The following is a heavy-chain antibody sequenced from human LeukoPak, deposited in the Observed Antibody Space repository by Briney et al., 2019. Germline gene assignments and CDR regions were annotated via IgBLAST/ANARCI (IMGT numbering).Heavy chain of an antibody. CDR1: GCTFSSYA. Sequence: PGGSLRLSCAASGCTFSSYAMSWVRQAPGKGLEWVSLISWDGGSTYYADSVKGRFTISRDNSKNSLYLQMNSLRAEDTALYYCAKEGVAAAGIGYYYYYMDVWGKGTTVTVSS. CDR2: ISWDGGST. V-gene: IGHV3-43D*03. J-gene: IGHJ6*03. D-gene: IGHD6-13*01. CDR3: AKEGVAAAGIGYYYYYMDV.